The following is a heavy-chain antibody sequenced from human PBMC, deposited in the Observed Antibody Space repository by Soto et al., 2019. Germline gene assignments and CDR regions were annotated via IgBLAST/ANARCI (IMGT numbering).Heavy chain of an antibody. J-gene: IGHJ6*02. CDR2: INSDGSST. V-gene: IGHV3-74*01. Sequence: VGSLRLFCAASGFTFSSYWMHWVRQAPGKGLVWVSRINSDGSSTSYADSVKGRFTISRDNAKNTLYLQMNSLRAEDKAVYYCARAGYSSGWYAQWRAYYYYGMDVWGPGTTVTVSS. CDR1: GFTFSSYW. D-gene: IGHD6-13*01. CDR3: ARAGYSSGWYAQWRAYYYYGMDV.